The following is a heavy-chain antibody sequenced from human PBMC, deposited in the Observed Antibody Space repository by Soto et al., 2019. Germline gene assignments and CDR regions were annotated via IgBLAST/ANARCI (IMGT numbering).Heavy chain of an antibody. D-gene: IGHD2-15*01. CDR2: IYWDDDK. CDR3: AYLPCSGGSCYWFSFSGMDV. V-gene: IGHV2-5*02. Sequence: QITLKESGPTLVKPTQTLTLTCTFSGFSLSTSGVGVAWIRQPPGKALEWLALIYWDDDKRYRPPLESRLTITKDTSKNQVVLTMTIMDSVDTATYYCAYLPCSGGSCYWFSFSGMDVWGPGTTVTVSS. J-gene: IGHJ6*02. CDR1: GFSLSTSGVG.